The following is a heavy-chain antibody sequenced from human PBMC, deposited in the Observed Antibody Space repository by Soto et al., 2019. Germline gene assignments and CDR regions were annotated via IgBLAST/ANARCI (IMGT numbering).Heavy chain of an antibody. D-gene: IGHD6-19*01. J-gene: IGHJ6*02. CDR3: AREIAVTGTDYYYGMDV. CDR1: GYTFTSYY. Sequence: ASVKVSCKASGYTFTSYYMHWVRQAPGQGLEWMGIINPSGGSTSYAQKFQGRVTMTRDTSTSTVYMELSSLRSEDTAVYYCAREIAVTGTDYYYGMDVWGQGTTVTVSS. V-gene: IGHV1-46*01. CDR2: INPSGGST.